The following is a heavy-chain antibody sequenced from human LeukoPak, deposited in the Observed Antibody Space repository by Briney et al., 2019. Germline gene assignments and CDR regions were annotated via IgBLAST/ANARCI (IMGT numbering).Heavy chain of an antibody. V-gene: IGHV5-51*01. CDR3: ARGVHKFYYDSSDYQPFAFDI. Sequence: GESLKISCKGSGYSFTSYWIGWVRQMPGKGLEWMGIIYPGDSDTRYSPSFQGQVTISADKSISTAYLQWSSLKASDTAMYYCARGVHKFYYDSSDYQPFAFDIWGQGTMVTISS. CDR2: IYPGDSDT. D-gene: IGHD3-22*01. CDR1: GYSFTSYW. J-gene: IGHJ3*02.